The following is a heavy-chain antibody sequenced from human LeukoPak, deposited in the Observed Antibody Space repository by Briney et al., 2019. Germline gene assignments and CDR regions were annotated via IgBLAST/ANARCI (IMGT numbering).Heavy chain of an antibody. CDR1: GGTFSSYA. CDR3: ARGSQQLVTFDY. CDR2: IIPIFGTA. Sequence: SVKVSCKASGGTFSSYAISWVRQAPGQGLEWMGGIIPIFGTANYAQKFQGRVTITTDESTSTAYMELSSLRSEDTAVYYYARGSQQLVTFDYWGQGTLVTVSS. D-gene: IGHD6-13*01. V-gene: IGHV1-69*05. J-gene: IGHJ4*02.